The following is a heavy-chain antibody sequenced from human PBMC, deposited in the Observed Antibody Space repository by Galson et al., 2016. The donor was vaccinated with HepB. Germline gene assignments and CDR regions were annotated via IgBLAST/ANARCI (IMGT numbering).Heavy chain of an antibody. J-gene: IGHJ4*02. Sequence: TLSLTCNVSGGSIRSSDYYWAWIRQTPGKGLEWIGHVYHTGSASSNPSLRSRVLIFIDTSKNQFSLKLSSVTAADTAVYYCARNDLQTYFDFWGQGTLVTVSS. CDR3: ARNDLQTYFDF. V-gene: IGHV4-30-4*08. CDR1: GGSIRSSDYY. CDR2: VYHTGSA. D-gene: IGHD1-1*01.